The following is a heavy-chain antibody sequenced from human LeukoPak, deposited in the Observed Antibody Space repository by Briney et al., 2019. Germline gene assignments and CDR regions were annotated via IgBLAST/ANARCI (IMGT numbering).Heavy chain of an antibody. CDR1: GFTFSSYA. Sequence: GGSLRLSCAASGFTFSSYAMSWVRQAPGKGLEWVSVISGSGGSTYYADSVKGRFTISRANSKNTLYLQMNTLRAEDTAIYYCAKGGVYSSGWDYFDYWGQGALVTVSS. CDR3: AKGGVYSSGWDYFDY. V-gene: IGHV3-23*01. D-gene: IGHD6-19*01. J-gene: IGHJ4*02. CDR2: ISGSGGST.